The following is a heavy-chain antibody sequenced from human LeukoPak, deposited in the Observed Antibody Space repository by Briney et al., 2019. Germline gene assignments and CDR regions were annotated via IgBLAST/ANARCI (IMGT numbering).Heavy chain of an antibody. V-gene: IGHV3-33*01. CDR1: GSTFSSYG. J-gene: IGHJ4*02. CDR2: IWYDGSNK. Sequence: GRSLRLSCAASGSTFSSYGMHWVRQAPGKGLEWVALIWYDGSNKYYADSVKGRFTISRDNANNTLYLQMNSLRAEDTAVYYCAPSGRGYYDSLDHWGQGDLVTVSS. CDR3: APSGRGYYDSLDH. D-gene: IGHD3-22*01.